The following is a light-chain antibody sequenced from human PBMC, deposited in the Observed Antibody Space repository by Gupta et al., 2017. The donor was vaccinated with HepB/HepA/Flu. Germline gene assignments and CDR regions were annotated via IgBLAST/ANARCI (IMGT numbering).Light chain of an antibody. Sequence: SSELTQPPSVSVSPGQTARITCSGEALPKQYGYWYQQKPGQAPMLVIYKDSGRPSGIPERFSGSSSGTTVTLTISAVRAEDEADYFCHSADITADNQVFGGGTRLTVL. CDR2: KDS. CDR1: ALPKQY. V-gene: IGLV3-25*03. J-gene: IGLJ2*01. CDR3: HSADITADNQV.